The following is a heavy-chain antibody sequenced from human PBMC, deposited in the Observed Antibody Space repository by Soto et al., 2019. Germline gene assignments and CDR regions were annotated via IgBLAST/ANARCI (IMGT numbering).Heavy chain of an antibody. CDR2: ISAYNGNT. Sequence: GASVKVSCKASGYTFTSSGISWVRQAPGQGLEWMGWISAYNGNTNYAQKLQGRVTMTTDTSTSTAYMELRSLRSDDTAVYYCARRPYYDFWSGYSPAGYYYGMDVWGQGTTVTVSS. J-gene: IGHJ6*02. CDR3: ARRPYYDFWSGYSPAGYYYGMDV. V-gene: IGHV1-18*01. CDR1: GYTFTSSG. D-gene: IGHD3-3*01.